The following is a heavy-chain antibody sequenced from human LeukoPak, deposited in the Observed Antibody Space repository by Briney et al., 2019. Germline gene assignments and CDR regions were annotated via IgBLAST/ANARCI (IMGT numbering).Heavy chain of an antibody. V-gene: IGHV3-33*06. J-gene: IGHJ5*02. CDR3: AKDGRAVAAYRGNWFDP. D-gene: IGHD6-19*01. Sequence: PGGSLRLSCAASGFTFSSYGMHWVRQAPGKGLEWVAVIWYDGSNKYHADSVKGRFTISRDNSKNTLYLQMNSLRAEDTAVYYCAKDGRAVAAYRGNWFDPWGQGTLVTVSS. CDR1: GFTFSSYG. CDR2: IWYDGSNK.